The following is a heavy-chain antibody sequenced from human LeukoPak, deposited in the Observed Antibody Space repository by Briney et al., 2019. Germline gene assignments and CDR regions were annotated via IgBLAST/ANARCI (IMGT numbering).Heavy chain of an antibody. Sequence: GASVKVSCKASGGTFSSYAISWVRQAPGQGLEWMGGIIPIFATANYAQKFQGRVTITTDESTSTAYMELNSLRSEDTAVYYCARGGDTNSGYDYVGWGRDSSSWYFDYWGQGTLVIVSS. CDR1: GGTFSSYA. CDR3: ARGGDTNSGYDYVGWGRDSSSWYFDY. CDR2: IIPIFATA. D-gene: IGHD5-12*01. V-gene: IGHV1-69*05. J-gene: IGHJ4*02.